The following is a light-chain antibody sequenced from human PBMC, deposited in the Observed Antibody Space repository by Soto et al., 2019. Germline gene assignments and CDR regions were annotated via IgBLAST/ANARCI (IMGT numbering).Light chain of an antibody. CDR3: MQGTHSAGT. Sequence: SLPVTLGQPASISCRSNQSLVHSDGIAYFSWFQQRPGRSPRRLIYKVSNRDSGVPARFIGSGPGTDFALNLRWRDACEAGLSNCMQGTHSAGTVGQGTRLEIK. J-gene: IGKJ5*01. CDR1: QSLVHSDGIAY. CDR2: KVS. V-gene: IGKV2-30*02.